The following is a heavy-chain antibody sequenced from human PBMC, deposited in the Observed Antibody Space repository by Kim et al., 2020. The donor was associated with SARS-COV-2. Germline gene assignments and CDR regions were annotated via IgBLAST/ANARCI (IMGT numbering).Heavy chain of an antibody. CDR2: IYYSGST. CDR3: AREKDSGSPLGTYFDY. D-gene: IGHD1-26*01. Sequence: SETLSLTCTVSGGSISSYYWNWIRQPPGKGLEWIGYIYYSGSTNSNPSLKSRVTMSVDTSKNQFSLKLRSVTAADTAIYYCAREKDSGSPLGTYFDYWGQGTLVTVSS. J-gene: IGHJ4*02. V-gene: IGHV4-59*01. CDR1: GGSISSYY.